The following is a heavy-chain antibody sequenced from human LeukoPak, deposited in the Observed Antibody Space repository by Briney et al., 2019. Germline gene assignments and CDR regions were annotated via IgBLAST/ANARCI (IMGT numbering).Heavy chain of an antibody. V-gene: IGHV4-34*01. D-gene: IGHD3-22*01. CDR1: GGSFSGYY. J-gene: IGHJ5*02. CDR3: ARFPYYYDSSGYLP. CDR2: INHSGST. Sequence: PSETLPLTCAVYGGSFSGYYWSRIRQPPGKGLEWIGEINHSGSTNYNPSLKSRVTISVDTSKNQFSLKLSSVTAADTAVYYCARFPYYYDSSGYLPWGQGTLVTVSS.